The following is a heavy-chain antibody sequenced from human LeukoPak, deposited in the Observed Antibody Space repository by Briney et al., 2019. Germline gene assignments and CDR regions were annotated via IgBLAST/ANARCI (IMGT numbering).Heavy chain of an antibody. CDR1: GFTFSSYG. CDR2: ISGSGGST. J-gene: IGHJ4*02. D-gene: IGHD3-22*01. V-gene: IGHV3-23*01. Sequence: GGSLRLPCAASGFTFSSYGMSWVRQAPGKGLEWVSAISGSGGSTYYADSVKGRFTISRDNSKNTLYLQMNSLRAEDTAVYYCAKDGTYYYDSSVVYWGQGTLVTVSS. CDR3: AKDGTYYYDSSVVY.